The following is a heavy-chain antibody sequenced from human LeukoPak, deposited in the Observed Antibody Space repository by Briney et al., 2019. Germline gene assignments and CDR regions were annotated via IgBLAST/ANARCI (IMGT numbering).Heavy chain of an antibody. J-gene: IGHJ6*03. CDR1: GYTYTSYE. CDR3: ARLYGVTQLDYYYYMDV. V-gene: IGHV1-8*01. D-gene: IGHD6-13*01. Sequence: ASVKVCCTASGYTYTSYENNWRCQSTGQRLEWMGWMNPNSGNTGYAQKFQGRVTMTRNTSISTDYMELSSLRSEDTAVYYCARLYGVTQLDYYYYMDVWGKGTTVTVSS. CDR2: MNPNSGNT.